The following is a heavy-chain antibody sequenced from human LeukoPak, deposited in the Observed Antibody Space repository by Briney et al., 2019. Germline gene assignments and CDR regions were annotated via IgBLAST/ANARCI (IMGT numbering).Heavy chain of an antibody. CDR2: ISAYNGNT. Sequence: GASVNVSCKASVYTFTRYGISWVRQAAGHGLEGMGWISAYNGNTNYAKNLQGRVTIPKDTSTSTAYLELRSLRSDDTAVYYCARGTPAAMRNYYYYYGMDVWGQGTTVTVSS. J-gene: IGHJ6*02. V-gene: IGHV1-18*01. CDR1: VYTFTRYG. CDR3: ARGTPAAMRNYYYYYGMDV. D-gene: IGHD2-2*01.